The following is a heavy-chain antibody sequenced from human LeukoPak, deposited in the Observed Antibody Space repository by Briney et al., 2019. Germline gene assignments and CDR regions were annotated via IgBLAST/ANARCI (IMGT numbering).Heavy chain of an antibody. CDR3: ASNGGYYDSGSYYKF. J-gene: IGHJ4*02. Sequence: SETLSLTCAVYGGSFSGYYWSWIRQPPGKGLEWIGEINHSGSTNYNPSLKSRATMSVDTSKNQFSLRMSSVTAADTAVYYCASNGGYYDSGSYYKFWGQGTLVTVS. CDR1: GGSFSGYY. D-gene: IGHD3-10*01. V-gene: IGHV4-34*01. CDR2: INHSGST.